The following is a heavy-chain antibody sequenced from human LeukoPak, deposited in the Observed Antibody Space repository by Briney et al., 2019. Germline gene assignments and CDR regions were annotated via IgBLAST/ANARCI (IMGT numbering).Heavy chain of an antibody. CDR1: GYTLTELS. J-gene: IGHJ4*02. CDR2: FDPEDGET. Sequence: ASVTVSFKFSGYTLTELSMHWVRQAPGKGQEWMGGFDPEDGETIYAQKVQGRVTMTEDTSTDTAYMELSSLRSEDTAVYYCATFYDREGNFDYWGQGTLVTVSS. CDR3: ATFYDREGNFDY. D-gene: IGHD3-22*01. V-gene: IGHV1-24*01.